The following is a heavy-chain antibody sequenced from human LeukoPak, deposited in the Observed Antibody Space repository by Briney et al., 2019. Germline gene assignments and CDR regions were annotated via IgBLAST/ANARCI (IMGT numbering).Heavy chain of an antibody. D-gene: IGHD2-2*01. J-gene: IGHJ4*02. CDR1: GFTFDDYA. V-gene: IGHV3-9*01. Sequence: GRSRRLSCAASGFTFDDYAMHWVRQAPGKGLEWVAGISWISDSIGYADSVKGRFRISRDNAKNSLYLQMNSLRAEDTALYYCAKDDIRSVAAMGGYFAFWGQGALVTVSS. CDR3: AKDDIRSVAAMGGYFAF. CDR2: ISWISDSI.